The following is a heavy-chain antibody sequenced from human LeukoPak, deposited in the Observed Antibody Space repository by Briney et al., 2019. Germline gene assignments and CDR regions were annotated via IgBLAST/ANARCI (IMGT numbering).Heavy chain of an antibody. CDR3: ARVESSSWYSIDY. Sequence: SETLSLTCTVSGGSISTYYGNWIRQAPGKGLEWIGYIYYSGSTNYNPSLKSRVTISVDTSKNQFSLKLSSVTAADTAVYYCARVESSSWYSIDYWGQGTLVTVSS. CDR1: GGSISTYY. J-gene: IGHJ4*02. CDR2: IYYSGST. D-gene: IGHD6-13*01. V-gene: IGHV4-59*01.